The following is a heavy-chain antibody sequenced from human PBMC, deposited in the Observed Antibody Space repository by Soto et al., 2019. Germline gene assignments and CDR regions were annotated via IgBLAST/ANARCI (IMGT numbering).Heavy chain of an antibody. V-gene: IGHV1-3*01. CDR2: INAGNGNT. Sequence: QVQLVQSGAEVEKPGASVKVSCKASGYTFTNYAVYWVRQAPGQRLEWMGWINAGNGNTRFSQNLQGRVTITRDTSARTVYMELSSLRSEDTAVYYCARGHLAVVPVASWFYYMDVWGKGTTVTVSS. D-gene: IGHD2-2*01. CDR1: GYTFTNYA. J-gene: IGHJ6*03. CDR3: ARGHLAVVPVASWFYYMDV.